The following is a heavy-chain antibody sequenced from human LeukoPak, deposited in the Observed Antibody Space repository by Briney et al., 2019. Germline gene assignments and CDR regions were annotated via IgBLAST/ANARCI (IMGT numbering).Heavy chain of an antibody. CDR1: GFTFSSYA. J-gene: IGHJ4*02. CDR2: ISYDGSNK. Sequence: GGSLRLSCAASGFTFSSYAMHWVRQAPGKGLEWVAVISYDGSNKYYADSVKGRFTISRDNSKNTLYLQMNSLRAEDTAVYYCAKGHTVVTPVVGYWGQGTLVTVSS. CDR3: AKGHTVVTPVVGY. D-gene: IGHD4-23*01. V-gene: IGHV3-30-3*01.